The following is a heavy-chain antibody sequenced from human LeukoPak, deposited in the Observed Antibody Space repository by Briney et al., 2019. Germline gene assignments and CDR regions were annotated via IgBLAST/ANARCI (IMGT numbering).Heavy chain of an antibody. J-gene: IGHJ3*02. D-gene: IGHD1-26*01. CDR3: AKLGATAFDI. Sequence: KPGGSLRLSCAASGFTFSSYAMNWVRQAPGKGLEWVSSISSSSSYIYYADSVKGRFTISRDNAKNSLYLQMNSLRAEDTAVYYCAKLGATAFDIWGQGTMVTVSS. CDR2: ISSSSSYI. CDR1: GFTFSSYA. V-gene: IGHV3-21*01.